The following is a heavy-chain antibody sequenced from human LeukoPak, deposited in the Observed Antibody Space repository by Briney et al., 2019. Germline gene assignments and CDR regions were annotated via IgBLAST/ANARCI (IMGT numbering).Heavy chain of an antibody. V-gene: IGHV3-21*01. CDR2: ISSSSSYI. D-gene: IGHD3-9*01. Sequence: PGGSLRLSCAASGFTFSSYSMNWVRQAPGKGLEWVSSISSSSSYIYYADSVKGRFTISRDNAKNSLYLQMNSLRAEDTAVYYCARGPSYYDILTGYAIFDYWGQGTLVTVSS. J-gene: IGHJ4*02. CDR1: GFTFSSYS. CDR3: ARGPSYYDILTGYAIFDY.